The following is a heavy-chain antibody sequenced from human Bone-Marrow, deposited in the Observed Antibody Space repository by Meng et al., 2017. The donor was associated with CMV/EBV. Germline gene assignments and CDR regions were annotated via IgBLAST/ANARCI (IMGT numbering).Heavy chain of an antibody. CDR2: IRYDGSNK. D-gene: IGHD5-18*01. Sequence: GESLKISCAASGFTFSSYGMHWVRQAPGKGLEWVAFIRYDGSNKYYADSVKGRFTISRDNSKNTLYLQMNSLRAEDTAVYYCAKDAAMVSNYYYYGMDVWGQGTTVTASS. V-gene: IGHV3-30*02. J-gene: IGHJ6*02. CDR1: GFTFSSYG. CDR3: AKDAAMVSNYYYYGMDV.